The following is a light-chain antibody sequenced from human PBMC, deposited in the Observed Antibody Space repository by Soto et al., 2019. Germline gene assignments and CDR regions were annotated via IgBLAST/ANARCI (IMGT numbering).Light chain of an antibody. V-gene: IGKV1-5*01. CDR2: DAS. CDR3: QQYKSYST. J-gene: IGKJ1*01. CDR1: QSLNSR. Sequence: DIQLTQSPSTLSASVGDRVTLTCRAAQSLNSRLAWYQHRPGKAPRLLIYDASTLESGVPSRFSGSGSGTEFTHTINNLQPDDLATYICQQYKSYSTFGRGTKVDIK.